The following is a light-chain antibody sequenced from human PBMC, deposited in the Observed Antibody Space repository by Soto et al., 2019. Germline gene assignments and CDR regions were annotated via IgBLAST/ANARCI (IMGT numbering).Light chain of an antibody. CDR3: CSYAGSPYV. J-gene: IGLJ1*01. CDR1: SSDVGGYNC. Sequence: QSVLTQPRSVSGSPGQSVTISCTGTSSDVGGYNCVSLDQQHPGRAPKLMIDDVTKRPSGVPDRFSGSKSDNTASLTISGLQAEDEADYYCCSYAGSPYVFGTGTKLTVL. V-gene: IGLV2-11*01. CDR2: DVT.